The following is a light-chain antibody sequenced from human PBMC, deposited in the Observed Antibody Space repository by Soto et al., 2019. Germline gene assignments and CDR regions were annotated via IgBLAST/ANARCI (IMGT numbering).Light chain of an antibody. CDR3: CSSARSSTSVV. Sequence: QSALTQPASVPGSPGQSITISCTGTSSDVGSYNLVSWYQQHPGKAPKLMIFEGSKRPSGVSNRFSGSKSGNTASLTSSGLQAEDEADDYCCSSARSSTSVVFGGGTKLTVL. J-gene: IGLJ2*01. CDR1: SSDVGSYNL. CDR2: EGS. V-gene: IGLV2-23*01.